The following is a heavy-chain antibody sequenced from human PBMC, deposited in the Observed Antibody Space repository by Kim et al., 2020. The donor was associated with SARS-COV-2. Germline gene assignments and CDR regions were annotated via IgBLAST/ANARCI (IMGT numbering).Heavy chain of an antibody. CDR1: GFTFSSYG. CDR3: ANNGGVLRYFEPGTYGMDV. D-gene: IGHD3-9*01. J-gene: IGHJ6*02. V-gene: IGHV3-30*18. CDR2: ISYDGSNK. Sequence: GGSLRLSCAASGFTFSSYGMHWVRQAPGKGLEWVAVISYDGSNKYYADSVKGRFTISRDNSKNTLYLQMNSLRAEDTAVYYCANNGGVLRYFEPGTYGMDVWGQGTTVTVSS.